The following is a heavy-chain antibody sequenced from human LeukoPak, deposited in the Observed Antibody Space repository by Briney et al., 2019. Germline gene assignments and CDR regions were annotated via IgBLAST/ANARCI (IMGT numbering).Heavy chain of an antibody. CDR3: AKSSYYDTSGSYREYYFDY. J-gene: IGHJ4*02. CDR1: RFAFSNYG. V-gene: IGHV3-23*01. Sequence: GGSLRLSCAVSRFAFSNYGMSWVRQALGKGLEWVSAISGSGGSTYYADSVKGRFTISRDNSKNTLYLQMNSLRAEDTALYYCAKSSYYDTSGSYREYYFDYWGQGALVTVSS. CDR2: ISGSGGST. D-gene: IGHD3-22*01.